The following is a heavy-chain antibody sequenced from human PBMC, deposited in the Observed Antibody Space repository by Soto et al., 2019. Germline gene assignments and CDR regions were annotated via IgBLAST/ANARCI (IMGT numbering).Heavy chain of an antibody. V-gene: IGHV4-34*01. D-gene: IGHD7-27*01. Sequence: PSETLSLTCAVYGGSFSGYYWSWIRQPPGKGLEWIGETNHSGSTNYNPSLKSRVTISVDTSKNQFSLKLSSVTAADTAVYYCARGLGIRTLPGDYYGMDVWGQGTTVTVSS. CDR3: ARGLGIRTLPGDYYGMDV. CDR1: GGSFSGYY. CDR2: TNHSGST. J-gene: IGHJ6*02.